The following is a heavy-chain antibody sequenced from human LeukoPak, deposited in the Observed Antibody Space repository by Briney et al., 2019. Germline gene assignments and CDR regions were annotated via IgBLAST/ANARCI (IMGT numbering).Heavy chain of an antibody. CDR3: ARGGMTTQPFDY. J-gene: IGHJ4*02. CDR2: IYYSGST. CDR1: GGSISSYY. V-gene: IGHV4-59*01. D-gene: IGHD4-17*01. Sequence: SETLSLTCTVSGGSISSYYWSWIRQPPGKGLEWIGYIYYSGSTNYNPSLKSRVTISVDTSKNQISLKLSSVTAADTAVYYCARGGMTTQPFDYWGQGTLVTVSS.